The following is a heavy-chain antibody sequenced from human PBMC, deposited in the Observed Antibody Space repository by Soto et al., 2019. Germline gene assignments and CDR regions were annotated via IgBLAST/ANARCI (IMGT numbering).Heavy chain of an antibody. D-gene: IGHD3-22*01. V-gene: IGHV3-30*18. J-gene: IGHJ6*02. CDR3: AKATTMVVVTKEHYNGMDV. CDR1: GFTFSNYG. Sequence: PGGSLRLSCAASGFTFSNYGMHWVRQAPGKGLEWVAIVSHNGNDKYYVDSVKGRFTISRDNSKNTVYLQMNNLRADDTAVYYCAKATTMVVVTKEHYNGMDVWGQGTTVTVSS. CDR2: VSHNGNDK.